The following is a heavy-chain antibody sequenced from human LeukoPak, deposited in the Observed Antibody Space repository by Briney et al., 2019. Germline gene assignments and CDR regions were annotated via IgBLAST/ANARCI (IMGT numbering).Heavy chain of an antibody. D-gene: IGHD6-13*01. CDR3: ARDSGAAVGPRFDY. Sequence: PSETLSLTCTVSGGSISSTSYYWGWIRQPPGKGLEWIGSIYYSGSTYHNPSLKSRVTISVDTSTNQFSLKLSSVTAADTAVYYCARDSGAAVGPRFDYWGQGTLVTVSS. CDR2: IYYSGST. CDR1: GGSISSTSYY. J-gene: IGHJ4*02. V-gene: IGHV4-39*07.